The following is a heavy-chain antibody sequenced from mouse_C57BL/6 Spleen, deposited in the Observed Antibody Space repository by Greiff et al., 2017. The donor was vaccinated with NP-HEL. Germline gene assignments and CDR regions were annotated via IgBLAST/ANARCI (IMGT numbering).Heavy chain of an antibody. J-gene: IGHJ2*01. CDR1: GFTFNTYA. CDR2: IRSKSSNYAT. D-gene: IGHD1-1*01. V-gene: IGHV10-3*01. Sequence: EVQVVESGGGLVQPKGSLKLSCAASGFTFNTYAMHWVRQAPGKGLEWVARIRSKSSNYATYYADSVKDRFTISRDDSQSMLYLQMNNLKTEDTAMYYCVRENYYGSSYERYFDYWGQGTTLTVSS. CDR3: VRENYYGSSYERYFDY.